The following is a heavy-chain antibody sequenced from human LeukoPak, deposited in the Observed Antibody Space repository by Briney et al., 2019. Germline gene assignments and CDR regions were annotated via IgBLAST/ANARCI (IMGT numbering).Heavy chain of an antibody. D-gene: IGHD6-13*01. CDR2: INEGGGKE. Sequence: GGTLRLSCAASGVTFTSSWMSWVRQAPGKGPEWVANINEGGGKEFYADSVRGRFTIAGENTKSSVHLLMNRLRVEEAAIYYCARDWDHSRYNWGQGTLVAVSS. CDR1: GVTFTSSW. V-gene: IGHV3-7*01. CDR3: ARDWDHSRYN. J-gene: IGHJ4*02.